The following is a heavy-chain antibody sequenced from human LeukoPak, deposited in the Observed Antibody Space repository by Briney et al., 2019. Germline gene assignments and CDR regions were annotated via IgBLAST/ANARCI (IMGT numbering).Heavy chain of an antibody. V-gene: IGHV1-2*04. D-gene: IGHD4-17*01. Sequence: GASVKVSCKASGYTFTGYYMHWVRQAPGQGLEWMGWINPNSGGTNYAQKFQGWVTMTRDTSISTAYMELSRLRSDDTAVYYCAREVYGDYVVFDYWGQGTLVTVSS. CDR2: INPNSGGT. CDR1: GYTFTGYY. CDR3: AREVYGDYVVFDY. J-gene: IGHJ4*02.